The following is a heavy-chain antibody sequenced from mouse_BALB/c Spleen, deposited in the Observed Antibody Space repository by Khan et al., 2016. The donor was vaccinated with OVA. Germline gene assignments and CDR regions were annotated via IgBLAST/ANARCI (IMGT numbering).Heavy chain of an antibody. CDR2: IWSGGST. CDR1: GFSLTSYG. Sequence: VQLQESGPGLVQPSQSLSITCTVSGFSLTSYGIHWVRQSPGKGLEWLGVIWSGGSTDYDAAFISRMSISKDNYKSQVFFKMNSLQGNDTAIYYCARNYDYDEGLVYWGQGTLVTVSA. CDR3: ARNYDYDEGLVY. D-gene: IGHD2-4*01. V-gene: IGHV2-2*02. J-gene: IGHJ3*01.